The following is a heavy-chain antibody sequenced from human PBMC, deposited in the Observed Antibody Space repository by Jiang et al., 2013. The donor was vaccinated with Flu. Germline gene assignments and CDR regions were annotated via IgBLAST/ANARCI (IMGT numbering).Heavy chain of an antibody. Sequence: CAASGFTFSDARMNWVRQAPGKGLEWVGRIKSKADGGTTDYAAPVKGRFTISRDDSRNTLYLQMNSLKTEDTALYYCITLWRFNYWGQGTLVTVSS. D-gene: IGHD3-10*01. CDR3: ITLWRFNY. J-gene: IGHJ4*02. CDR1: GFTFSDAR. CDR2: IKSKADGGTT. V-gene: IGHV3-15*01.